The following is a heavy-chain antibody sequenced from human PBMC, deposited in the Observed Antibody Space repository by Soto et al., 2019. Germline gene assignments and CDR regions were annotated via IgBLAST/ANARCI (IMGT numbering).Heavy chain of an antibody. CDR1: GFTFSSYE. D-gene: IGHD3-10*01. V-gene: IGHV3-48*03. CDR3: ARDLTVLLWFGELNPGGGMDV. Sequence: GGSLRLSCAASGFTFSSYEMSWVRQAPGKGLEWVSYISSSGSTIYYADSVKGRFTISRDNAKNSLYLQMNSLRAEDTAVYYCARDLTVLLWFGELNPGGGMDVWGQGTTVTVSS. J-gene: IGHJ6*02. CDR2: ISSSGSTI.